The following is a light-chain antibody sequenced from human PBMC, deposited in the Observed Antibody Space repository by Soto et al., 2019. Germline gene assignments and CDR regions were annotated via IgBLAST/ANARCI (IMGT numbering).Light chain of an antibody. CDR3: QQYYSYPHT. J-gene: IGKJ1*01. Sequence: AIRMTQSPSSFSASTGDRVTITCRASQGISSYLAWYQQKPGKAPKLLISAASTLQSGVPSRFSGSGSGTDVTLTVSCQQSEDFATYYCQQYYSYPHTFGQATKVEIK. V-gene: IGKV1-8*01. CDR1: QGISSY. CDR2: AAS.